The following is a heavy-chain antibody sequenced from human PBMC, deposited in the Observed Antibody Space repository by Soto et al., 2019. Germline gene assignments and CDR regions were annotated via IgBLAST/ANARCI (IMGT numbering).Heavy chain of an antibody. J-gene: IGHJ5*02. CDR1: GGSISSSNYY. CDR3: ATQEVGGSYVYTFDP. D-gene: IGHD1-26*01. Sequence: SETLSLTCTISGGSISSSNYYWGWIRQPPGKGLEWIGNFYYSGSTYYNPSLKSRVTISVDTSKNHFSLKLSSVTAADTAVYYCATQEVGGSYVYTFDPWGQGTLVTVSS. V-gene: IGHV4-39*02. CDR2: FYYSGST.